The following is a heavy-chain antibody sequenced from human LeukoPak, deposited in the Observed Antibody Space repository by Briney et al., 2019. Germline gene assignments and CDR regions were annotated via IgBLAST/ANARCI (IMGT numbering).Heavy chain of an antibody. J-gene: IGHJ4*02. V-gene: IGHV1-2*02. CDR2: INPNSGGT. CDR1: GGTFSSYA. Sequence: ASVKVSCKASGGTFSSYAISWVRQAPGQGLEWMGWINPNSGGTNYAQKFQGRVTMTMDTSISTAYMELSRLRSDDTAVYYCARDNDSRDPPHFDYWGQGTLVTVSS. CDR3: ARDNDSRDPPHFDY. D-gene: IGHD3-16*01.